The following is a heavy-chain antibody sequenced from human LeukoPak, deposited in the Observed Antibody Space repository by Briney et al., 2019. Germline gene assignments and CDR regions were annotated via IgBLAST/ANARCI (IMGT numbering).Heavy chain of an antibody. J-gene: IGHJ3*02. CDR3: ARDRPGIAVAGDAFDI. V-gene: IGHV4-59*01. CDR1: GGSIRSYC. CDR2: IYNRGST. Sequence: SETLSLTCTVSGGSIRSYCGSWIRQPPGKGLEWIGYIYNRGSTNYNPSLKSRVTISVDTSKNQFSLKLRSVTAADTAVYYCARDRPGIAVAGDAFDIWGQGTMVTVSS. D-gene: IGHD6-19*01.